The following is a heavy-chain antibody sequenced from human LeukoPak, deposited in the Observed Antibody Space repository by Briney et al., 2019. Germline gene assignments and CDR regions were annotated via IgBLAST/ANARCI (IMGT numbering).Heavy chain of an antibody. J-gene: IGHJ4*02. Sequence: GGSLRLSCAASGFPFDDHAMHWVRQAPGKGLEWVSLISGDGGDTYYADSVKGRFTISRDNSKNSLYLQMNSLRAEDSALYYCAKDEWFIYRADFILDYWGQGTLVTVSS. CDR3: AKDEWFIYRADFILDY. CDR2: ISGDGGDT. D-gene: IGHD3-3*01. CDR1: GFPFDDHA. V-gene: IGHV3-43*02.